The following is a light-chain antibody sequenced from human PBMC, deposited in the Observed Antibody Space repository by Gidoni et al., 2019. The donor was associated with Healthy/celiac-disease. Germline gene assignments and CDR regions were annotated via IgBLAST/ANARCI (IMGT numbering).Light chain of an antibody. Sequence: QSALPQPASVSGSTGQSITISCTGTSSDVGGYNYVSWYQQHPGKAPKLMIYDVSNRPSVVSNRFSGSKSGNTASLTISGLQAEDEADYYCSSYTSSSTVVFGGGTKLTVL. J-gene: IGLJ2*01. CDR1: SSDVGGYNY. V-gene: IGLV2-14*01. CDR3: SSYTSSSTVV. CDR2: DVS.